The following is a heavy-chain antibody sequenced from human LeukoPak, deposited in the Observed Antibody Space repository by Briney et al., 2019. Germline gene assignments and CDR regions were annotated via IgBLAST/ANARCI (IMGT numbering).Heavy chain of an antibody. J-gene: IGHJ5*02. CDR1: GFTLSKYD. D-gene: IGHD4-23*01. CDR3: ARGLLDYGGSNRFDP. V-gene: IGHV3-13*04. CDR2: IATAGDT. Sequence: GGSLRLSCAASGFTLSKYDMHWVRQRRGKGLEWVSSIATAGDTYYQGSVKGRFAISRENAKNSLYLQLNSLRAEDTAVYYCARGLLDYGGSNRFDPWGQGTLVTVSS.